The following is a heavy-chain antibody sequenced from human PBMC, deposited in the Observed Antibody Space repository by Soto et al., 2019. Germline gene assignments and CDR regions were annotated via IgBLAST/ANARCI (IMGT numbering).Heavy chain of an antibody. CDR1: GFTFSGYG. Sequence: VQLVESGGGVVQPGTSLRLSCAASGFTFSGYGFHWVRQAPGKGLEWVAVIWYDASNKYYVDSVKGRFTISRDNSKNTLYLQMNSLRAEDTAVYYCARDLGSTNYYFDYWGQGTLVTVSS. D-gene: IGHD2-2*03. V-gene: IGHV3-33*01. J-gene: IGHJ4*02. CDR3: ARDLGSTNYYFDY. CDR2: IWYDASNK.